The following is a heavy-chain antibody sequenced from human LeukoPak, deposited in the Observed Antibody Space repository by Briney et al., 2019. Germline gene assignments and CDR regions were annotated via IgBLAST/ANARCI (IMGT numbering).Heavy chain of an antibody. CDR2: IYYSGST. V-gene: IGHV4-39*07. J-gene: IGHJ4*02. Sequence: SETPSLTCTVSGGSISSSSSYWGWIRQPPGKGLEWIGSIYYSGSTYYNPSLKSRVTISVDTSKNQFSLKLSSVTAADTAVYYCARVDYSNYGYYFDYWGQGTLVTVSS. CDR1: GGSISSSSSY. D-gene: IGHD4-4*01. CDR3: ARVDYSNYGYYFDY.